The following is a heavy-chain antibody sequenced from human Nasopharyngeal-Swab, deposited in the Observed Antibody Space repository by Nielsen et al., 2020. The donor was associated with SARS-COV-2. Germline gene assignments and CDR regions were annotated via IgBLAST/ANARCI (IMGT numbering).Heavy chain of an antibody. CDR2: IGRSGSHI. J-gene: IGHJ4*02. V-gene: IGHV3-48*03. D-gene: IGHD6-25*01. CDR1: GFTFSNYE. CDR3: ARDSPNKAAY. Sequence: GGSLRLSCAASGFTFSNYEMNWVRQAPGKGLEWVAFIGRSGSHIYYADSVKGRFTISRDNVKNSLSLQMNSLRAEDTAVYFCARDSPNKAAYWGQGILVTVSS.